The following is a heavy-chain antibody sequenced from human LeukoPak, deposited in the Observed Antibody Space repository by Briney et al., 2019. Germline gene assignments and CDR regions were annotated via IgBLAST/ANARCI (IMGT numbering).Heavy chain of an antibody. D-gene: IGHD7-27*01. J-gene: IGHJ2*01. CDR1: GFTFDRYT. Sequence: GGSLRLSCAASGFTFDRYTMHWVRQAPGKGLEWLSGISWNSGTRGYADSVKGRFTISRDNAKNSLYLQMNSLRPDDTAFYYCAKATGDWYFDLWGRGTLVTVSS. V-gene: IGHV3-9*01. CDR3: AKATGDWYFDL. CDR2: ISWNSGTR.